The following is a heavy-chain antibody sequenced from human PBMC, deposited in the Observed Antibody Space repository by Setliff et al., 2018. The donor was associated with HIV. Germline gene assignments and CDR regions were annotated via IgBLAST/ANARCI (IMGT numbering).Heavy chain of an antibody. CDR1: GFTFSSYW. V-gene: IGHV3-7*01. J-gene: IGHJ6*03. CDR3: ARDRGRYQLPYYYYYMDV. Sequence: PGGSLRLSCAASGFTFSSYWMSWVRQAPGKGLEWVANIDQDGSEKYYVDSVKGRFTISRDNAKNSLYLQMNSLRAEDTAVYYCARDRGRYQLPYYYYYMDVWGRGTTVTVSS. D-gene: IGHD2-2*01. CDR2: IDQDGSEK.